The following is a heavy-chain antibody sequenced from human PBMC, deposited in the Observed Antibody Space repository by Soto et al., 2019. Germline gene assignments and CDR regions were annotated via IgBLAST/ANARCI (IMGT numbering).Heavy chain of an antibody. CDR2: ISGSGGST. CDR3: AKDGGCSGGSCYSYGMDV. D-gene: IGHD2-15*01. J-gene: IGHJ6*02. CDR1: GFTFSSYA. Sequence: GGSLRLSCAASGFTFSSYAMSWVRQAPGKGLEWVSAISGSGGSTYYADSVKGRFTISRDNSKNTLYLQMNSLRAEDTAVYYFAKDGGCSGGSCYSYGMDVWGQGTTVTVSS. V-gene: IGHV3-23*01.